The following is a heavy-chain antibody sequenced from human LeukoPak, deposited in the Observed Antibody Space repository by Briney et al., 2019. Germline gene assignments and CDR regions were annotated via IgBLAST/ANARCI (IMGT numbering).Heavy chain of an antibody. CDR1: GGTLSSSA. CDR2: IIPIFGTA. D-gene: IGHD2-2*01. J-gene: IGHJ4*02. V-gene: IGHV1-69*05. Sequence: SVKVSCKASGGTLSSSAISWVRQAPGQGLEWMGGIIPIFGTANYAQKFQGRVTITTDESTSTAYMELSSLRSDDTAVYYCATRPPYCSSTSCYQYDYWGQGTLVTVSS. CDR3: ATRPPYCSSTSCYQYDY.